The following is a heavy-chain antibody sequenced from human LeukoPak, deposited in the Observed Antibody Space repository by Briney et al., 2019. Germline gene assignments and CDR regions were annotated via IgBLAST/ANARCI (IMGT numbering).Heavy chain of an antibody. J-gene: IGHJ4*02. D-gene: IGHD3-16*02. Sequence: GGSLRLSCAASGFTFSSYWMSWVRQAPGKGLEWVANIKQDGSEEYYVDSVKGRFTISRDNAKNSLYLQMNSLRAEDTAVYYCAKDRVTYYDYVWGSYRYFYPYWGQGTLVTVSS. CDR1: GFTFSSYW. V-gene: IGHV3-7*03. CDR3: AKDRVTYYDYVWGSYRYFYPY. CDR2: IKQDGSEE.